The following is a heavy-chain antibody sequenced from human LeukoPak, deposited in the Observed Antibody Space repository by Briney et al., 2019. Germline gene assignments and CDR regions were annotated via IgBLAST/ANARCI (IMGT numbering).Heavy chain of an antibody. D-gene: IGHD6-19*01. Sequence: VQLVESGGGLVQPGRSLRLSCVASGFTFDDYAMHWVRQAPGKGLEWVSGISWNSGSIGYADSVKGRFTISRDNAKNSLYLQMNSLRTEDTALYYCVKDESPFHRIAVSSGNWFDPWGQGTLVTVSS. J-gene: IGHJ5*02. CDR1: GFTFDDYA. V-gene: IGHV3-9*01. CDR2: ISWNSGSI. CDR3: VKDESPFHRIAVSSGNWFDP.